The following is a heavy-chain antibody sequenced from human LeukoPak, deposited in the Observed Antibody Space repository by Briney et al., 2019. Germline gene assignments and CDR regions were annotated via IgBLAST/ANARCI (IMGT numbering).Heavy chain of an antibody. CDR2: IYYSGST. J-gene: IGHJ4*02. CDR1: GGSTSSYY. Sequence: SETLSLTCTVSGGSTSSYYWSWIRQPPGKGLEWIGYIYYSGSTNYNPSLKSRVTISVDTSKNQFSLKLSSVTAADTAVYYCARGGGSYYDYDYWGQGTLVTVSS. D-gene: IGHD1-26*01. CDR3: ARGGGSYYDYDY. V-gene: IGHV4-59*01.